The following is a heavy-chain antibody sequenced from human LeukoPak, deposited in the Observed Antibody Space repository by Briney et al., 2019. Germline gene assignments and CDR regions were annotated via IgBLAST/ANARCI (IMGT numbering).Heavy chain of an antibody. CDR1: GSAFSRTW. J-gene: IGHJ6*02. D-gene: IGHD1-26*01. Sequence: GGSLRLSCAASGSAFSRTWIHWVRQAPGKGLVWVSHANNDASRTTYADSVRGQFTISRDNAKNTVSLQMNSLRAEDTGVYYCASDGAYAIAVWGQGTPVTVSS. CDR3: ASDGAYAIAV. CDR2: ANNDASRT. V-gene: IGHV3-74*01.